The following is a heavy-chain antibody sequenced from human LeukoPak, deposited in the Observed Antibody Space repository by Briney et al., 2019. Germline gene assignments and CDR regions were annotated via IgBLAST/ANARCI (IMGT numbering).Heavy chain of an antibody. D-gene: IGHD3-16*01. CDR2: IYHSGST. V-gene: IGHV4-30-2*01. CDR3: ARGWGPYYFDY. Sequence: SETLSLTCAVSGGSISSGGYSWSWIRQPPGKGLEWIGYIYHSGSTYYNPSLKSRVTISVDRSKNQFSLELSSVTAADTAVYYCARGWGPYYFDYWGQGTLVTVSS. J-gene: IGHJ4*02. CDR1: GGSISSGGYS.